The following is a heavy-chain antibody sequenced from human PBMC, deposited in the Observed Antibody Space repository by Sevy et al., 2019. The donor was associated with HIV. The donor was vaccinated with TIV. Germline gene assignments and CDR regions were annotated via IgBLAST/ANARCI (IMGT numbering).Heavy chain of an antibody. CDR1: GFTFSSFG. D-gene: IGHD3-10*01. J-gene: IGHJ4*02. Sequence: GGSLRLSCAASGFTFSSFGMHWVRQVPGKGLEWVSFISYDGSDKRYVDSVKGRFTISRGSSKNTLYLQMNSLRGGDTAVYYCAKDGPPYYTSGSYMYYFDYWGQGALVTVSS. CDR2: ISYDGSDK. CDR3: AKDGPPYYTSGSYMYYFDY. V-gene: IGHV3-30*18.